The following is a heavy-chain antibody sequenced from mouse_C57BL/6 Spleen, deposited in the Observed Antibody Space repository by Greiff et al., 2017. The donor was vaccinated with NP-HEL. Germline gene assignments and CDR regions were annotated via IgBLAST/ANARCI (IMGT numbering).Heavy chain of an antibody. Sequence: QVQLQQSGPELVKPGASVKISCKASGYAFSSSWMNWVKQRPGKGLEWIGRIYPGDGDTNYNGKFKGKATLTADKSSSTAYMQLSSLTSEDSAVYFCASNWDVFDYWGQGTTLTVSS. J-gene: IGHJ2*01. D-gene: IGHD4-1*01. V-gene: IGHV1-82*01. CDR3: ASNWDVFDY. CDR2: IYPGDGDT. CDR1: GYAFSSSW.